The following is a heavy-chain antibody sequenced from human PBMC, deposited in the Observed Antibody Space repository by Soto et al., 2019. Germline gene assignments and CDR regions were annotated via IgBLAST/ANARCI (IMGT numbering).Heavy chain of an antibody. CDR1: GDSVSSNSAA. D-gene: IGHD2-15*01. CDR3: ARDAVVVVAATRHYYGMDV. J-gene: IGHJ6*02. Sequence: SQTLSLTCAISGDSVSSNSAAWNWIRQSPSGGLGWLGRTYYRSKWYNDYAVSLKSRITINPDTSKNQFSPQLSSVAPEDTAVYCCARDAVVVVAATRHYYGMDVWGQGTTVTVYS. CDR2: TYYRSKWYN. V-gene: IGHV6-1*01.